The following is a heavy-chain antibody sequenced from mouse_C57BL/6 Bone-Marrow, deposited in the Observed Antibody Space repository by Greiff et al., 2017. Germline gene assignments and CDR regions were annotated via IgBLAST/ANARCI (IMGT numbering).Heavy chain of an antibody. CDR3: ARITY. D-gene: IGHD1-3*01. J-gene: IGHJ2*01. CDR1: GYTFTSYW. CDR2: IDPSDSYT. Sequence: QVQLQQPGAELVRPGTSVKLSCKASGYTFTSYWMHWVKQRPGQGLEWIGVIDPSDSYTNYNQKFTGKATLTVDTSSSTAYMQLSSLTSEDSAVYYCARITYWGQGTTLTVSS. V-gene: IGHV1-59*01.